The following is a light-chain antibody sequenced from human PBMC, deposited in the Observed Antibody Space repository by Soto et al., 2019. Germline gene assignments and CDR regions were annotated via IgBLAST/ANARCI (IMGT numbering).Light chain of an antibody. V-gene: IGLV2-8*01. CDR3: SSFAGNNNLV. CDR2: EVS. Sequence: QYALTQPHSASGSPGQSFTISCTGTSSDVGGYNYVSWYQQHPGKAPKLMIYEVSKRPSWVPDRCSGSKSGNTASLTVSGLQSEDEADYYCSSFAGNNNLVFGGGTKLTVL. J-gene: IGLJ2*01. CDR1: SSDVGGYNY.